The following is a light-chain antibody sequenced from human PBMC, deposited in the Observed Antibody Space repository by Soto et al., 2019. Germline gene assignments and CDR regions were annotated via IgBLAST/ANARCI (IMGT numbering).Light chain of an antibody. CDR1: QSLSSSY. V-gene: IGKV3-20*01. CDR3: QQYDTSPRT. J-gene: IGKJ1*01. Sequence: EIVLTQSPGTLSLSPGERATLSCRASQSLSSSYLAWYQQKPGQAPRILIYAASTRAPGIPDRFSGSGSGTDVTLTISRLEPEDFAVYYCQQYDTSPRTFGQGTKVEI. CDR2: AAS.